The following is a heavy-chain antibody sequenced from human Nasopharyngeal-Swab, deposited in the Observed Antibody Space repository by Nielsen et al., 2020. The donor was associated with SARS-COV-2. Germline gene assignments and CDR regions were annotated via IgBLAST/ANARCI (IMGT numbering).Heavy chain of an antibody. Sequence: GGSLRLSCAASGFTFSSCGMHWVRQAPGKGLEWVAVISYDGSNKYYADSVKGRFTISRDNSKNTLYLQMNSLRAEDTAVYYCAKGSWLQLNYYYGMDVWGQGTTVTVSS. CDR3: AKGSWLQLNYYYGMDV. J-gene: IGHJ6*02. D-gene: IGHD5-24*01. CDR1: GFTFSSCG. CDR2: ISYDGSNK. V-gene: IGHV3-30*18.